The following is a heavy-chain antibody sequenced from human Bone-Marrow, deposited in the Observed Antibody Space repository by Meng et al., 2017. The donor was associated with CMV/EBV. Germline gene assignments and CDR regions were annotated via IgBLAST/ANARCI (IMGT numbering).Heavy chain of an antibody. V-gene: IGHV3-30*02. Sequence: GESLKISCAASGFTFSSYSMNWVRQAPGKGLEWVAFIRYDGSNNYYVDSVKGRFTISRDSSKNTLYLQMNSLRAEDTAVYYCAKSYGDYVDYFDYWGQRTLVTVSS. J-gene: IGHJ4*02. CDR1: GFTFSSYS. D-gene: IGHD4-17*01. CDR2: IRYDGSNN. CDR3: AKSYGDYVDYFDY.